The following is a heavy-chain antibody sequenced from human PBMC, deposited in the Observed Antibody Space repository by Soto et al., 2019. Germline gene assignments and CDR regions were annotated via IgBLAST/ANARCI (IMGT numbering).Heavy chain of an antibody. CDR2: IIPIFGTV. J-gene: IGHJ6*02. V-gene: IGHV1-69*12. CDR1: GGTFRTYA. CDR3: AKGAVAGTPTSSYYYGMDV. D-gene: IGHD6-19*01. Sequence: QVQLLQSGAEVKKPGSSVRVSCEASGGTFRTYAISWVRQAPGQGLEWMGEIIPIFGTVNYAQKFQGRVTITADESTTTVYMGLRSLSSEDTAVYYCAKGAVAGTPTSSYYYGMDVWGQGTTVTVSS.